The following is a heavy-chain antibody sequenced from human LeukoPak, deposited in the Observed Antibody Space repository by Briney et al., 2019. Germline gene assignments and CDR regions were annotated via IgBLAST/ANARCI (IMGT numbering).Heavy chain of an antibody. V-gene: IGHV4-34*01. CDR2: INHSGST. D-gene: IGHD3-9*01. CDR1: GGSFSGYY. CDR3: ARVDPSSRVDY. J-gene: IGHJ4*02. Sequence: SETLSLTCAVYGGSFSGYYWSWIRPPPGKGRAWIGEINHSGSTNYNPSLKSRVTISVDTSKNQFSLKLSSVTAADTAVYYCARVDPSSRVDYWGQGTLVTVSS.